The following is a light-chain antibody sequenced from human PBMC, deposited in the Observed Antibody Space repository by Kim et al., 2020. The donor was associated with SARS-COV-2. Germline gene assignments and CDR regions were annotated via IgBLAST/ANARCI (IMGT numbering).Light chain of an antibody. V-gene: IGKV3-20*01. Sequence: EIVLTQSPATLSLSPGERAALSCRASQSVSSSYLAWYQQKPGQAPRLLIYGASSRATGIPDRFSGSGSGTDFTLTITRLEPDDFAVYYCQQDGTSPLTFGGGTKVEI. CDR2: GAS. CDR3: QQDGTSPLT. CDR1: QSVSSSY. J-gene: IGKJ4*01.